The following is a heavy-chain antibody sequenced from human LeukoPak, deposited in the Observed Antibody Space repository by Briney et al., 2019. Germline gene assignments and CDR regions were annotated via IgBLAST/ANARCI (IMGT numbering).Heavy chain of an antibody. CDR2: IYSGGGT. V-gene: IGHV3-66*01. J-gene: IGHJ4*02. CDR1: GFTVSSNY. CDR3: ARGPPGQQLLF. Sequence: GGSLRLSCAASGFTVSSNYMSWVRQAPGKGLGWVSVIYSGGGTYYADSVKGRFTISRDTSMNTLYLQMNSLRADDTAVYYCARGPPGQQLLFWGQGTLVTVSS. D-gene: IGHD6-13*01.